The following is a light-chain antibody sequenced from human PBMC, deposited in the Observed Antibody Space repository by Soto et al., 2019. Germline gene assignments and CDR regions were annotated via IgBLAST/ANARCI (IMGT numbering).Light chain of an antibody. Sequence: DIPMTQSPSSLSASVGDRVTITCRASQRIGTYLNWYQQKPGKAPELLIFAATSLQSGVSPRFSGSGSGTDFALTISSLQPEDLAAYYCQHTYGVPFNFGPGTKVGIK. CDR2: AAT. V-gene: IGKV1-39*01. J-gene: IGKJ3*01. CDR3: QHTYGVPFN. CDR1: QRIGTY.